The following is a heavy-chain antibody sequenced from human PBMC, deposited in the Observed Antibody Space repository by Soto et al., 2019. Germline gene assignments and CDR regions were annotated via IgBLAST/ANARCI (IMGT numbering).Heavy chain of an antibody. CDR1: GIVFSDY. CDR3: ARLPFPWGWFDP. CDR2: ISGSGRTI. Sequence: QVQLVEPGGGLVKPGGSLRLSCAASGIVFSDYISWVRQAPGKGLEWLSYISGSGRTIYSADSVKGRFTISRDNATNSLYLQINNVRTEDTAVYYCARLPFPWGWFDPWGQGTLVTVSS. D-gene: IGHD3-16*01. J-gene: IGHJ5*02. V-gene: IGHV3-11*01.